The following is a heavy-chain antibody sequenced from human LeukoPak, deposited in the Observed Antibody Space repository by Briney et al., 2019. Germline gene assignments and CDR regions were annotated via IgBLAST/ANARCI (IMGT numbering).Heavy chain of an antibody. CDR2: INPNSGGT. CDR1: GYTFTGYY. Sequence: GASVKVSCKASGYTFTGYYMHWVRQAPGQGLEWMGWINPNSGGTNYAQKFQGRVTMTRDTSISTAYMELSRLRSDDTAVYYCARAPYDYVWGSYRPHFDYWGQGTLVTVSS. J-gene: IGHJ4*02. V-gene: IGHV1-2*02. CDR3: ARAPYDYVWGSYRPHFDY. D-gene: IGHD3-16*02.